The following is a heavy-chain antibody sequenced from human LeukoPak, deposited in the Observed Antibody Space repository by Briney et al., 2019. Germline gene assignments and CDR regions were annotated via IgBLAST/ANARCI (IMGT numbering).Heavy chain of an antibody. CDR2: ISWNSGSI. J-gene: IGHJ4*02. Sequence: GGSLRLSCAASGFTFSSYGMSWVRQAPGKGLEWVSGISWNSGSIGYADSVKGRFTISRDNAKNSLYLQMNSLRAEDMALYYCAKDSSHYGSGSYYDYWGQGTLVTVSS. CDR1: GFTFSSYG. V-gene: IGHV3-9*03. D-gene: IGHD3-10*01. CDR3: AKDSSHYGSGSYYDY.